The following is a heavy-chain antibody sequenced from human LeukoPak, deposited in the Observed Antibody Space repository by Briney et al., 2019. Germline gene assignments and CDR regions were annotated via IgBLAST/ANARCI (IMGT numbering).Heavy chain of an antibody. V-gene: IGHV4-30-4*08. CDR1: GGSISSGDYY. J-gene: IGHJ4*02. D-gene: IGHD3-10*01. CDR3: ARAVTKAFGDEYYFDY. CDR2: IYYSGST. Sequence: PSETLSLTCTVSGGSISSGDYYWSWIRQPPGKGLEWIGYIYYSGSTYYNPSLKSRVTISVDTSKNQFSLKLSSVTAEDTAVYYCARAVTKAFGDEYYFDYWGQGTLVTVSS.